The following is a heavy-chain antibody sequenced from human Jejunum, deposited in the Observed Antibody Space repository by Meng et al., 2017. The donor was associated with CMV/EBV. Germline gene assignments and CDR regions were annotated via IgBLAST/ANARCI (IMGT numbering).Heavy chain of an antibody. V-gene: IGHV3-23*01. CDR3: AKGRALTGAYYFDY. Sequence: SGFTLSSCAMRWVREAPGKGLEWVSDVSGSGGTTYYADSVKGRFTISRDNSKNTLYLQMNSLRAEDTAVYYCAKGRALTGAYYFDYWGQGTLVTVSS. D-gene: IGHD3-9*01. J-gene: IGHJ4*02. CDR1: GFTLSSCA. CDR2: VSGSGGTT.